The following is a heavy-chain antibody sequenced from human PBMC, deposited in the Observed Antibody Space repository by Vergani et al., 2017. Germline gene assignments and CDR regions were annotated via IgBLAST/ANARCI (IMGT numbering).Heavy chain of an antibody. CDR1: GGSISSGDHC. CDR3: ARDRQLVGFDY. CDR2: IYYSGST. V-gene: IGHV4-30-4*08. D-gene: IGHD6-13*01. J-gene: IGHJ4*02. Sequence: QVQLQESGPGVVKPSQTLSLTCAVSGGSISSGDHCWSWIRQPPGKGPEWIGYIYYSGSTYYNPSLKSRVTISVDTSKNQFSLKLSSVTAADTAVYYCARDRQLVGFDYWGQGTLVTVSS.